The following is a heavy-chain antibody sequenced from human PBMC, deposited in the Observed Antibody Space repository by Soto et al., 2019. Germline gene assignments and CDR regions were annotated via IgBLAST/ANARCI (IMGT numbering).Heavy chain of an antibody. V-gene: IGHV3-7*01. CDR1: GFTFSSYA. CDR2: IKQDGSEK. J-gene: IGHJ6*03. Sequence: GGSLRLSCAASGFTFSSYAMSWVRQVPGKGLEWVANIKQDGSEKYYVDSVKGRFTISRDNAKNSLYLQMNSLRAEDTAVYYCARMGYCSSTSCHKNYYMDGWGKGTTVTVSS. D-gene: IGHD2-2*02. CDR3: ARMGYCSSTSCHKNYYMDG.